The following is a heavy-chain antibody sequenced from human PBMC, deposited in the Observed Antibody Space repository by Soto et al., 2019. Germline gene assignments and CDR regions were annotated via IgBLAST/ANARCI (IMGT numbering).Heavy chain of an antibody. CDR1: GGTFSSYS. J-gene: IGHJ3*02. D-gene: IGHD3-22*01. V-gene: IGHV1-69*13. CDR2: IIPIFGTA. CDR3: ARPSYYYDSSGYFAAFDI. Sequence: EASVKVSCKASGGTFSSYSISWVRQAPGQGLEWMGGIIPIFGTANYAQKFQGRVTITADESTSTAYMELSSLRSEDTAVYYCARPSYYYDSSGYFAAFDIWGQGTMVTVS.